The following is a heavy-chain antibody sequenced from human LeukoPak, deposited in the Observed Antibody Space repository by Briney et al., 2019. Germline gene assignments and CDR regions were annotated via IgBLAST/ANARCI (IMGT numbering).Heavy chain of an antibody. J-gene: IGHJ4*02. CDR2: ISYNENKI. D-gene: IGHD2-21*02. CDR1: GFPSTSMG. V-gene: IGHV3-30-3*01. Sequence: GGSLNPPVPPSGFPSTSMGCHWSRRGPGRGLKGGALISYNENKIYYADSVKGRFTISRDNSRNTLFLQMDSLRADDTAVYYCARDSCGDCYLCDHWGQGTLVTVSS. CDR3: ARDSCGDCYLCDH.